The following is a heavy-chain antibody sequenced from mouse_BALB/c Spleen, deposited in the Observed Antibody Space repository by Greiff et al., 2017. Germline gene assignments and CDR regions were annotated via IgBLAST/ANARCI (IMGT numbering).Heavy chain of an antibody. J-gene: IGHJ3*01. Sequence: EVKLEESGPGLVKPSQSLSLTCTVTGYSITRDYAWNWIRQFPGNKLEWMGYISYSGSTSYNPSLKSRISITRDTSKNQFFLQLNSVTTEDTATYYCARGYYGYDGFAYGGQGTLVTGSA. CDR3: ARGYYGYDGFAY. CDR1: GYSITRDYA. D-gene: IGHD2-2*01. CDR2: ISYSGST. V-gene: IGHV3-2*02.